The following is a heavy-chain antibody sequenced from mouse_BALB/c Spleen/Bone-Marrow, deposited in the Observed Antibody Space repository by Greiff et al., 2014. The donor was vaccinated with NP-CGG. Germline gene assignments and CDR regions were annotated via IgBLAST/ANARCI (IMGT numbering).Heavy chain of an antibody. CDR3: AIAYFGNYNYYFDY. J-gene: IGHJ2*01. CDR1: GFSLTSYG. D-gene: IGHD2-10*01. V-gene: IGHV2-9*02. CDR2: IWAGGST. Sequence: QVHVKQSGPGLVAPSQSLSITCTVSGFSLTSYGVHWVRQPPGKGLEWLGIIWAGGSTNYNSALMSRLSISKDNSKSQVFLKMNSLQTDDTAMYFCAIAYFGNYNYYFDYWGQGTTLTVSS.